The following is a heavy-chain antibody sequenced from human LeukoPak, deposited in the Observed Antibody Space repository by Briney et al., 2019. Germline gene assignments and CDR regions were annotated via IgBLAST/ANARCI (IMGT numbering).Heavy chain of an antibody. CDR1: GYSFTSYW. D-gene: IGHD5-24*01. V-gene: IGHV5-51*01. J-gene: IGHJ4*02. Sequence: GESLKISCKGSGYSFTSYWIGWVRQMPGKGLEWMGIIYPGDSNTRYSPSFQGQVTISADKSISTAYLQWSSLKASDTAMYYCARHIITISSGEMDYFDYWGQGTLVTVSS. CDR3: ARHIITISSGEMDYFDY. CDR2: IYPGDSNT.